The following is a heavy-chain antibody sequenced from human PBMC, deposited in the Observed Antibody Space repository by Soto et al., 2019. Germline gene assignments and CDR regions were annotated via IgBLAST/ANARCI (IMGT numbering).Heavy chain of an antibody. J-gene: IGHJ5*02. D-gene: IGHD6-13*01. CDR2: MNPNSGNT. CDR1: GYTFTSYD. V-gene: IGHV1-8*01. CDR3: AREPAAGDWFDP. Sequence: ASVKVSCKASGYTFTSYDINWVRQATGQGLEWMGWMNPNSGNTGYAQKLQGRVTMTRNTSISTAYMELSSLRSEDTAVYYCAREPAAGDWFDPWGQGTLVTVSS.